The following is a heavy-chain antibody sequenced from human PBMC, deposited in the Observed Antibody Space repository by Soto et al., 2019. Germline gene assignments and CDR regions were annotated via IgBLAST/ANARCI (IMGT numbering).Heavy chain of an antibody. CDR3: AREAMVTMIGVAPVY. Sequence: QVQLVESGGGVVQPGRSLRLSCAASGFTFSSYAMHWVRQAPGKGLEWVAVISYDGSNKYYADSVKGRFTISRDNSKITLYLQMNSLRAEDTAVYYCAREAMVTMIGVAPVYWGQGTLVTVSS. CDR1: GFTFSSYA. V-gene: IGHV3-30-3*01. D-gene: IGHD3-22*01. CDR2: ISYDGSNK. J-gene: IGHJ4*02.